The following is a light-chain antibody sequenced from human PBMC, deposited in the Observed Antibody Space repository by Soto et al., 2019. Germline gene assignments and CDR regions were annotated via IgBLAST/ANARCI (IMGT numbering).Light chain of an antibody. CDR3: QQSYSNPPT. V-gene: IGKV1-39*01. Sequence: DIQMTQSPSSLSASVGDRVTITCRASQSIRSYLNWYQQKPGKAPKLLIYAASSLQSGVPSRFSGSGSGTDFTLTINSLHPEDSATYYCQQSYSNPPTFGQGTKVDI. CDR1: QSIRSY. CDR2: AAS. J-gene: IGKJ1*01.